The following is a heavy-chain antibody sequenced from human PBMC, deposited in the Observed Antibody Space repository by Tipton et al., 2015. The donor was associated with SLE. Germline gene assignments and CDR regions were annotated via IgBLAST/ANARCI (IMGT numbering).Heavy chain of an antibody. CDR2: IYPGDSNP. Sequence: QLVQSGAEVKKPGESLKISCKVSGYAFTNYWIAWVRQTPGKGLEWMGVIYPGDSNPKYSPSFQGQVTISADKSISTAYLEWSSLKASDTATYYCARHRYSSNWNYGMDVWGQGTTVSVSS. V-gene: IGHV5-51*01. D-gene: IGHD5-18*01. J-gene: IGHJ6*02. CDR3: ARHRYSSNWNYGMDV. CDR1: GYAFTNYW.